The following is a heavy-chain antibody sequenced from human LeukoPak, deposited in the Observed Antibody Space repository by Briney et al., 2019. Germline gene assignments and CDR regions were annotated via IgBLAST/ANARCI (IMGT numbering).Heavy chain of an antibody. D-gene: IGHD3-10*01. J-gene: IGHJ4*02. CDR2: ISGSGGST. CDR1: GFTFSSYA. CDR3: AKDQYYYGSGSYWYFDY. Sequence: GGSLRLSCAASGFTFSSYAMSWVRQAPGKGLEWVSAISGSGGSTYYADSVKGRFTISRDNSKNTLYLQMNSLRAEDTAVYYCAKDQYYYGSGSYWYFDYWGQGTLVTVSS. V-gene: IGHV3-23*01.